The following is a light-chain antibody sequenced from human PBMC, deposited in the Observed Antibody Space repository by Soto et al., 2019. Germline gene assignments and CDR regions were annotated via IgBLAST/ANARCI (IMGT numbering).Light chain of an antibody. V-gene: IGKV1-33*01. CDR2: AAS. CDR1: QDIANN. J-gene: IGKJ4*01. CDR3: QQYYNLPLT. Sequence: DIQMTQSPSSLSASVGDSVTIICQASQDIANNLNWYQQRPGKAPTVLIYAASNLETGVPSRFSGSGSGTDFTFTISSLQPEEFATYYCQQYYNLPLTFGGGTKVEIK.